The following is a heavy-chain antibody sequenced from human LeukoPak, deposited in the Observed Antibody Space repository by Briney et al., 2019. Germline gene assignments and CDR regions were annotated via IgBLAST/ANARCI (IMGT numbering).Heavy chain of an antibody. CDR1: GFTFRSYT. J-gene: IGHJ4*02. CDR3: AKTPDLYDFWSGYVFDY. V-gene: IGHV3-48*04. CDR2: ISSSSSTI. D-gene: IGHD3-3*01. Sequence: GGSLRLSCAASGFTFRSYTMNWVRQAPGKGLEWVSYISSSSSTIYYADSVKGRFTISRDNAKNSLYLQMNSLRAEDTAVYYCAKTPDLYDFWSGYVFDYWGQGTLVTVSS.